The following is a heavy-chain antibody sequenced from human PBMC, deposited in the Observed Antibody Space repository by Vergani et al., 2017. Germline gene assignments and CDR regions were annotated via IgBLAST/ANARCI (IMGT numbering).Heavy chain of an antibody. Sequence: QVQLVQSGAEVKKPGASVKVSCKASGYTFTGYYMHWVRQAPGQGLEWMGWINPNIGGTNYAQKFQGRVTMTRDTSISTAYMELSRLRSDDTAVYYCARGQWLPTLSFDYWGQGTLVTVSS. CDR2: INPNIGGT. CDR3: ARGQWLPTLSFDY. V-gene: IGHV1-2*02. J-gene: IGHJ4*02. D-gene: IGHD6-19*01. CDR1: GYTFTGYY.